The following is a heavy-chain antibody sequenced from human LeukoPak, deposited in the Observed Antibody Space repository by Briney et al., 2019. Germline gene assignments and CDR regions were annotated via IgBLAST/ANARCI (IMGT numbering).Heavy chain of an antibody. CDR2: VSSSGSTI. D-gene: IGHD6-6*01. CDR3: AKFTSSSFFDDWFDP. V-gene: IGHV3-11*01. J-gene: IGHJ5*02. CDR1: GFTFGDYY. Sequence: GGSLRLSCAASGFTFGDYYMSWIRQAPGKGLEWVSYVSSSGSTIYYADSVKGRFTISRDNAKNSLYLQMNSLRAEDTAVYYCAKFTSSSFFDDWFDPWGQGTLVTVSS.